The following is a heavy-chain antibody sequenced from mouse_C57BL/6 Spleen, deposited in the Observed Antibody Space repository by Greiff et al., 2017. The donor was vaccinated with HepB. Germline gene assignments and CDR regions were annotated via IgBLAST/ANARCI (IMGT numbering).Heavy chain of an antibody. V-gene: IGHV1-54*01. D-gene: IGHD3-3*01. CDR1: GYAFTNYL. Sequence: QVQLQQSGAELVRPGTSVKVSCKASGYAFTNYLIEWVKQRPGQGLEWIGVINPGSGGTNYNEKFKGKATLTADKSSSTAYMQLSSLTSEDSAVYFCARDEGTGYFDVWGTGTTVTVSS. CDR3: ARDEGTGYFDV. CDR2: INPGSGGT. J-gene: IGHJ1*03.